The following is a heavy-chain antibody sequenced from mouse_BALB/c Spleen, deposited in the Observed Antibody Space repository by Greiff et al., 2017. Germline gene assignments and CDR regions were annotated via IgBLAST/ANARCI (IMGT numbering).Heavy chain of an antibody. V-gene: IGHV3-8*02. J-gene: IGHJ3*01. Sequence: EVKLQESGPSLVKPSQTLSLTCSVTGDSFTSGYWNWIRKFPGNKLEYMGYISYSGSTYYNPSLKSGSSITRNTSKNQYYLQLNSVTTEDTATYYCVYGYDWFAYWGQGTLVTVSA. CDR1: GDSFTSGY. CDR2: ISYSGST. CDR3: VYGYDWFAY. D-gene: IGHD2-2*01.